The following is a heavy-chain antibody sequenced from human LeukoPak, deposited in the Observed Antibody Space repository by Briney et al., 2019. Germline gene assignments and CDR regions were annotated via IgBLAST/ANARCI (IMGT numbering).Heavy chain of an antibody. CDR2: IYYSGST. CDR1: GGSISSYY. D-gene: IGHD5-12*01. Sequence: KPSETLSRTCTVSGGSISSYYWSWIRQPPGKGLEWIGYIYYSGSTNYNPSLKSRVTISVDMSKNQFSLKLSSVTAADTAVYYCARWDIVATIGFDYWGQGTLVTVSS. CDR3: ARWDIVATIGFDY. J-gene: IGHJ4*02. V-gene: IGHV4-59*01.